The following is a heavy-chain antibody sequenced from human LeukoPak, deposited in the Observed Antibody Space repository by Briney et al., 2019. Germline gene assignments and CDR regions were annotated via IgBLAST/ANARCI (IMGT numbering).Heavy chain of an antibody. CDR2: INPNSGGT. D-gene: IGHD2-15*01. J-gene: IGHJ4*02. V-gene: IGHV1-2*02. CDR1: GYTFTGYY. CDR3: ASLPSGYCSGGSCYY. Sequence: ASVKVSCKASGYTFTGYYMHWVRQAPGQGLEWMGWINPNSGGTNYAQKVQGRVTMTRDTSISTAYMELSRLRSDDTAVYYCASLPSGYCSGGSCYYWGQGILVTVSS.